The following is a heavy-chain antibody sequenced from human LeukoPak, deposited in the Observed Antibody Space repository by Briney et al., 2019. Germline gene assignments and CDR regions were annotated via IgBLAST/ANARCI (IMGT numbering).Heavy chain of an antibody. D-gene: IGHD6-6*01. V-gene: IGHV4-34*01. CDR2: INHSGST. CDR1: GGSFSGYY. CDR3: ARHVKYSSSSGPGTPLGWFDP. J-gene: IGHJ5*02. Sequence: SETLSLTCAVYGGSFSGYYWSWIRQPPGKGLEWIGEINHSGSTNYNPSLKSRVTISVDTSKNQFSLKLSSVTAADTAVYYCARHVKYSSSSGPGTPLGWFDPWGQGTLVTVSS.